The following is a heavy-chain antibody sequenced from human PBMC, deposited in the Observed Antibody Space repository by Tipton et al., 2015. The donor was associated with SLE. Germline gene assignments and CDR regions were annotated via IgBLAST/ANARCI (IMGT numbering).Heavy chain of an antibody. CDR2: TNFRSKWYT. V-gene: IGHV6-1*01. J-gene: IGHJ4*02. CDR3: ARDVKEGIEY. CDR1: GDSVSSNSAA. D-gene: IGHD2/OR15-2a*01. Sequence: GLVKPSQTLSLTCAISGDSVSSNSAAWNWIRQSPSRGLEWLGRTNFRSKWYTFYGVSVKGRMNINPDTSKNQFSLQLNSVTPDDTAIYYCARDVKEGIEYWGQGTQVTVSS.